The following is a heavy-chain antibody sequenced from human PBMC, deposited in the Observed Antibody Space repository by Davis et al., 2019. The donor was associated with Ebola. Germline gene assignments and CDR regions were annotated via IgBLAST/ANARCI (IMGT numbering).Heavy chain of an antibody. CDR2: IRSKANSYAT. V-gene: IGHV3-73*01. CDR3: TTTTTTNDY. J-gene: IGHJ4*02. D-gene: IGHD4-17*01. Sequence: PGGSLRLSCAASGFTFSDYYMSWIRRAPGKGLEWVGRIRSKANSYATAYAASVKGRFTISRDDSKNTAYLQMNSLKTEDTAVYYCTTTTTTNDYWGQGTLVTVSS. CDR1: GFTFSDYY.